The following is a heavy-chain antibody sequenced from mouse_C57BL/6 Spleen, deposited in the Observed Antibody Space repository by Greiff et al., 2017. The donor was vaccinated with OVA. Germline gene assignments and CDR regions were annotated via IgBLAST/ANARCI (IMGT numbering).Heavy chain of an antibody. Sequence: VQLQQSGAELVRPGASVTLSCKASGYTFTDYEMHWVKQTPVHGLEWIGAIDPETGGTAYNQKFKGKAILTADKSSSTAYMELRSLTSEDSAVYYCSLTGKGAWFAYGGQGTLVTVSA. V-gene: IGHV1-15*01. CDR2: IDPETGGT. J-gene: IGHJ3*01. CDR1: GYTFTDYE. D-gene: IGHD4-1*01. CDR3: SLTGKGAWFAY.